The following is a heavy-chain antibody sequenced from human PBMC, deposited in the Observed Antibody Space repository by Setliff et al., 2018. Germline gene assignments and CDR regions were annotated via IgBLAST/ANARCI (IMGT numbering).Heavy chain of an antibody. J-gene: IGHJ4*02. CDR1: GFTFSTYR. D-gene: IGHD4-17*01. CDR3: ARLRKDYGDYYYFDY. V-gene: IGHV3-48*04. Sequence: GSLRLSCAASGFTFSTYRMHWVRQAPGKGLEWVSYISNSGGVKYYTDSVKGRFTFSRDNAKNTVYLEMNRLRAEDTAVYYCARLRKDYGDYYYFDYWGQGTLVTVSS. CDR2: ISNSGGVK.